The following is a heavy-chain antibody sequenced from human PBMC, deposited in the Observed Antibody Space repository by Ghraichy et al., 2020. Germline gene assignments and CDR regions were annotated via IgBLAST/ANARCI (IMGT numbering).Heavy chain of an antibody. CDR2: INAGNDNT. CDR1: GYNFTIYA. J-gene: IGHJ6*02. D-gene: IGHD1-14*01. Sequence: ASVKVSCKASGYNFTIYAMHWVRQAPGQRLEWMGWINAGNDNTKHSQKFQGRVTITRDTSASTAYMELSSLRSEDTAVYYCARSETGYYYGMDVWGQGTTVTVSS. CDR3: ARSETGYYYGMDV. V-gene: IGHV1-3*01.